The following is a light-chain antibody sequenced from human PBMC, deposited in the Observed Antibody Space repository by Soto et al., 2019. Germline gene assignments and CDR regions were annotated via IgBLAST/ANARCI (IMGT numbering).Light chain of an antibody. CDR3: SSYAGSNNFEV. Sequence: QSVLTQPPSASGSPGQSVTISCTGTSSDVGGYNYVSWYQQHPGKAPKLMIYEVSKRSSGVPDRFSGSKSGNTASLTVSGLQAEDEADYYCSSYAGSNNFEVFGTGTKLTVL. CDR2: EVS. J-gene: IGLJ1*01. CDR1: SSDVGGYNY. V-gene: IGLV2-8*01.